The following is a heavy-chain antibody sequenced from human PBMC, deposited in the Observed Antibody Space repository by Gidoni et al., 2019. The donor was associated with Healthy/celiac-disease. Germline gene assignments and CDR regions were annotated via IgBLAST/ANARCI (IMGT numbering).Heavy chain of an antibody. Sequence: EVQLVESGGGLVQPGRYLRLSGAASGFPFDDYAMHWVRQAPGKGLEWGSGISWNSGSIGYADSVKGRFTISRDNAKNSLYLQMNSLRAEDTALYYCAKDNDYYDSSGYHRSNWFDPWGQGTLVTVSS. J-gene: IGHJ5*02. D-gene: IGHD3-22*01. V-gene: IGHV3-9*01. CDR2: ISWNSGSI. CDR3: AKDNDYYDSSGYHRSNWFDP. CDR1: GFPFDDYA.